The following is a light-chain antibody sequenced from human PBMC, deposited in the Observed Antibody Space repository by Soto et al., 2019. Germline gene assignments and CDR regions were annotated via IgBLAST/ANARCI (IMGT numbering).Light chain of an antibody. CDR2: LGS. Sequence: DIVMTQSPLSLPVTPGEPASISCRSSQSLLHSNGYNYLDWYLQKPGQSPQLLIYLGSNRASGVPGRFSGSGSGTDFTLKISRVEAEDVGVYYCVQALQTPFTFGPGTKVDIK. J-gene: IGKJ3*01. V-gene: IGKV2-28*01. CDR1: QSLLHSNGYNY. CDR3: VQALQTPFT.